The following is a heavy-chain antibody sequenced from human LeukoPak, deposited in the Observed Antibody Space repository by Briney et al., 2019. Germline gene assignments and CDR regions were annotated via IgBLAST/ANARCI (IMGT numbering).Heavy chain of an antibody. CDR1: GFTFSDYY. CDR3: ARAGDLYCSGGSCYVVDY. D-gene: IGHD2-15*01. Sequence: GGSLRLSCAASGFTFSDYYMSWVRQAPGKGLEWVSYISSTSTYTYYADSVKGRFTISRDNAKNSLYLQMNSLRAEDTAVYYCARAGDLYCSGGSCYVVDYWGQGTLVTVSS. V-gene: IGHV3-11*06. J-gene: IGHJ4*02. CDR2: ISSTSTYT.